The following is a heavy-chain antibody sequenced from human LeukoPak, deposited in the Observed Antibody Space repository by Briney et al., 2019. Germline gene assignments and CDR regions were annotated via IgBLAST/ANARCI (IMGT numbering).Heavy chain of an antibody. D-gene: IGHD3-10*01. CDR3: AKLWFENYDY. CDR1: GFTFSSYG. J-gene: IGHJ4*02. Sequence: GGTLRLSCAASGFTFSSYGMSWVRQAPGKGLEWVSAISGSGGSTYYADSVKGRFTISRDNSKNTLYLQMNSLRAEDTAVYYCAKLWFENYDYWGQGTLVTVSS. V-gene: IGHV3-23*01. CDR2: ISGSGGST.